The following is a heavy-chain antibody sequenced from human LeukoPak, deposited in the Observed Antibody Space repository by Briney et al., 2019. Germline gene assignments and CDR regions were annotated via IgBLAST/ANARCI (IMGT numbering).Heavy chain of an antibody. CDR2: IYAGDSDT. CDR1: GYSFTSYW. CDR3: ARQRFTMRAYAGNWFDP. J-gene: IGHJ5*02. Sequence: RGESLKISCKGSGYSFTSYWIGWVRQMPGKGLEWMGIIYAGDSDTRYSPSFQDQVTISADKSISTAYLQWSSLKASDTAMYYCARQRFTMRAYAGNWFDPWGQGTLVTVSS. D-gene: IGHD3-10*01. V-gene: IGHV5-51*01.